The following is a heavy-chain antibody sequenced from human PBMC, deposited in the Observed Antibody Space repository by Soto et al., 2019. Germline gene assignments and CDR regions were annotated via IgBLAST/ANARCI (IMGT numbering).Heavy chain of an antibody. CDR3: ATDSNYDVSNSF. CDR1: GGTLNNYA. CDR2: ILPVYAPP. V-gene: IGHV1-69*13. Sequence: SVKFSFKASGGTLNNYAINWLRQAPGQGLEWMGGILPVYAPPDYAQKFQGRVSITADHSTSTVYMELSRLKSDDTAVYLCATDSNYDVSNSFWGQGTLVTVSS. D-gene: IGHD3-3*01. J-gene: IGHJ4*02.